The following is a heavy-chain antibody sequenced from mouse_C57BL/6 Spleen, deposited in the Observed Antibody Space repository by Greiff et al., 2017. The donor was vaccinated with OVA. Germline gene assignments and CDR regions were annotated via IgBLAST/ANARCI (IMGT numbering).Heavy chain of an antibody. CDR3: AREGVYDSDGFAY. Sequence: VQLKESGPGLVKPSQSLSLTCSVTGYSITSGYYWNWIRQFPGNKLEWMGYISYDGSNNYNPSLKNRISITRDTSKNQFFLKLNSVTTEDTATYYCAREGVYDSDGFAYWGQGTLVTVSA. CDR2: ISYDGSN. CDR1: GYSITSGYY. V-gene: IGHV3-6*01. D-gene: IGHD2-4*01. J-gene: IGHJ3*01.